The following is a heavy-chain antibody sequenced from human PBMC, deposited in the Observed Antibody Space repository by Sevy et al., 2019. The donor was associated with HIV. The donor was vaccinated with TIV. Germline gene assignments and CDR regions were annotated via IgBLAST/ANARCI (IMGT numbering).Heavy chain of an antibody. Sequence: GGSLRLSCAASGFTLGSYTMNWVRQAPGKGLEWVASISATGGSTYYADSVKGRFTISRDVSKGILYLQMNSLTAEDTAIFYCAKTRQKLQFHPHSFYYWGQGTLVPVSS. J-gene: IGHJ4*02. CDR1: GFTLGSYT. CDR3: AKTRQKLQFHPHSFYY. V-gene: IGHV3-23*01. CDR2: ISATGGST. D-gene: IGHD2-21*02.